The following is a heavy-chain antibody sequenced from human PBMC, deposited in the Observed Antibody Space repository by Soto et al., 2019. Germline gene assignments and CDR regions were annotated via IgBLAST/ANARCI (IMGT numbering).Heavy chain of an antibody. D-gene: IGHD3-22*01. V-gene: IGHV4-61*01. CDR1: GGSVSSGSYY. Sequence: SETLSLTCTVSGGSVSSGSYYWSWIRQPPGKGLEWIGYIYYSGSTNYNPSLKSRVTISVDTSKNQFSLKLSSVTAADTAVYYCARVNAMIVGIDAFDIWGQGTMVTVSS. CDR2: IYYSGST. J-gene: IGHJ3*02. CDR3: ARVNAMIVGIDAFDI.